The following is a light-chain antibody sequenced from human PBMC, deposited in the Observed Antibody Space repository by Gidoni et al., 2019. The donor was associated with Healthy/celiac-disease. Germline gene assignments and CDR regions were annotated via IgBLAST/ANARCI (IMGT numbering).Light chain of an antibody. J-gene: IGKJ1*01. CDR3: QQYNSYSPWT. CDR1: QSISSW. CDR2: KAS. Sequence: DIQMTQSPSTLSASVGDRVTITCRASQSISSWLAWYQQKPGKAPKLLIYKASSLESGVPSRFSGSGSGTEFTLTNSSLQPDDFATYYCQQYNSYSPWTVGQGTKVEIK. V-gene: IGKV1-5*03.